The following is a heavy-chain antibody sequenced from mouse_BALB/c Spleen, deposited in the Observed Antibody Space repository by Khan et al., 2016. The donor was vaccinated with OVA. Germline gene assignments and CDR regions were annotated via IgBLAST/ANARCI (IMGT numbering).Heavy chain of an antibody. CDR1: GFTFSSYG. CDR2: INSNGGST. CDR3: ARMARTIN. Sequence: EVELVESGGGLVQPGGSLKLSCAASGFTFSSYGMSWVRQTPDKRLELVATINSNGGSTYYPDSVKGRFTTSRDNAKNTLYLQMSSRKSEDTAMYYCARMARTINWGQGTTLTVSS. V-gene: IGHV5-6-3*01. J-gene: IGHJ2*01.